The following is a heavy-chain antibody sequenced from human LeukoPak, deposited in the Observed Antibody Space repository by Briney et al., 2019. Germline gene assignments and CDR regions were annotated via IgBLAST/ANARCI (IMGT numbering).Heavy chain of an antibody. CDR3: ARDHYFDY. CDR2: IYHSGST. Sequence: PSQTLSLTCVVSGGSISSGGYSWSWIRQPPGKGLEWIGYIYHSGSTYYNPSLKSRVTISVDRSKNQFSLKLSSVTAAGTAVYHCARDHYFDYWGQGTLVTVSS. CDR1: GGSISSGGYS. V-gene: IGHV4-30-2*01. J-gene: IGHJ4*02.